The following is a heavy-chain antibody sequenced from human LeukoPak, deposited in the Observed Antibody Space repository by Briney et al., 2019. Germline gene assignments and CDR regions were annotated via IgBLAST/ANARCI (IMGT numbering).Heavy chain of an antibody. D-gene: IGHD3-3*01. V-gene: IGHV3-64*01. CDR2: ISSNGGST. CDR3: ARQGFLEWLSPPDV. J-gene: IGHJ6*04. Sequence: GGSLRLSCAASGFSFSSYAMHWVRQAPGKGLEYVSAISSNGGSTYYANSVKGRFTISRDNSKNTLYLQMGSLRAEDMAVYYCARQGFLEWLSPPDVWGKGTTVTVSS. CDR1: GFSFSSYA.